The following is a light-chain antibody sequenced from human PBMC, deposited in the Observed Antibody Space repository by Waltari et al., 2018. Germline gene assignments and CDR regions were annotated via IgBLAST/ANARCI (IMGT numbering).Light chain of an antibody. CDR2: DVS. CDR3: QQRSGWPPAIT. V-gene: IGKV3-11*01. J-gene: IGKJ5*01. CDR1: QSVSGY. Sequence: EIVLTQSPVTLSLSRGEGATLTCRATQSVSGYLAWFRQKPGQAPRLLIYDVSKRATGITDRISGSGSETDFTLTISSLEPDDFGVYYCQQRSGWPPAITFGQGTRLEIK.